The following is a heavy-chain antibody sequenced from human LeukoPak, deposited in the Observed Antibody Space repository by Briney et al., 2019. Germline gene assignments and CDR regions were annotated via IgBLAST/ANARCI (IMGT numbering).Heavy chain of an antibody. Sequence: GGSLRLSCAASGFTVSSNYMNWVRQAPGKGLEWVSVIHSDGTTNYGDSVKGRFTISRDHSKNTLYLQMNSLRAEDTAVYYCARGPSRYYDFWSGYYTSYAFDIWGQGTMVTVSS. CDR3: ARGPSRYYDFWSGYYTSYAFDI. J-gene: IGHJ3*02. CDR2: IHSDGTT. V-gene: IGHV3-66*01. D-gene: IGHD3-3*01. CDR1: GFTVSSNY.